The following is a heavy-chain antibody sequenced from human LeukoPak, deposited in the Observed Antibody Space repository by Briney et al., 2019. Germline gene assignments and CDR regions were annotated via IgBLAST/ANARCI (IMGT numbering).Heavy chain of an antibody. CDR2: IYYSGST. J-gene: IGHJ6*02. D-gene: IGHD4-11*01. V-gene: IGHV4-31*03. CDR3: ARGFEETTVYYYYYYGMDV. CDR1: GGSISSGGYY. Sequence: PSETLSLTCTVSGGSISSGGYYWSWIRQHPGKGLEWIGYIYYSGSTYYNPSLKSRVTISVDTSKNQFSLKLSSVTAADTAVYYCARGFEETTVYYYYYYGMDVRGQGTTVTVSS.